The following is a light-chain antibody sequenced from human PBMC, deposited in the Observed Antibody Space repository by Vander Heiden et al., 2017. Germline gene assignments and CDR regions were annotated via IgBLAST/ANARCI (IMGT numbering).Light chain of an antibody. CDR1: AVPKQY. Sequence: SYELTQPPSVSVSPGQTARITCSGDAVPKQYALWYQQKPGQAPVLVMYKDSERSSGIPDRFSGSSSGTTVTLTISGVQAEDEADYYCQSADSSGADVVFGGGTKLTVL. J-gene: IGLJ2*01. CDR2: KDS. V-gene: IGLV3-25*03. CDR3: QSADSSGADVV.